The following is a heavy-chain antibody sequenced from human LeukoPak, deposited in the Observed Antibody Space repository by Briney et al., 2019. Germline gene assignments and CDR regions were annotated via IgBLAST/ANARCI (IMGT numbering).Heavy chain of an antibody. V-gene: IGHV3-23*01. CDR3: AIQMSNFDAFDI. CDR1: GFTFSSYA. J-gene: IGHJ3*02. Sequence: PGGSLRLSCAASGFTFSSYAMSWVRQAPAKGLEGGSASSGSGGSTYYADSVKGRFTISRDNSKNTLYLQMNSLRAADTAVYYCAIQMSNFDAFDIWGQGTMVTVSS. D-gene: IGHD4-11*01. CDR2: SSGSGGST.